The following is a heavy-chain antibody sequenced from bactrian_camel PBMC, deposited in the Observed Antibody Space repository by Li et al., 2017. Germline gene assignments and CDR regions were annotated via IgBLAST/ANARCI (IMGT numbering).Heavy chain of an antibody. Sequence: DVQLVESGGGLVQPGGSLRLSCVASGFTFSIHGMSWVRQAPGKGLEWVSSINSGGEATSYGRFTISRDNAKNTLYLHMNSLKPEDTAVHYCVRDALWLARYYSTNDWAYWGQGTQVTVS. CDR2: INSGGEAT. CDR3: VRDALWLARYYSTNDWAY. V-gene: IGHV3S40*01. D-gene: IGHD4*01. CDR1: GFTFSIHG. J-gene: IGHJ4*01.